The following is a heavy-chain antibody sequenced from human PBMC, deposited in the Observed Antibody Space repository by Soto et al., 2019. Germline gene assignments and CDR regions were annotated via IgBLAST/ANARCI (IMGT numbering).Heavy chain of an antibody. CDR2: INPSGGST. CDR3: ASAAGTGFDY. CDR1: GYTFTSYY. Sequence: ASVQLSCKASGYTFTSYYMHWVRQAPGQGLEWMGIINPSGGSTSYAQKFQGRVTMTRDTSTSTAYMELSSLRSEDTAVYYCASAAGTGFDYWGQGTLVTVSS. V-gene: IGHV1-46*01. J-gene: IGHJ4*02. D-gene: IGHD6-13*01.